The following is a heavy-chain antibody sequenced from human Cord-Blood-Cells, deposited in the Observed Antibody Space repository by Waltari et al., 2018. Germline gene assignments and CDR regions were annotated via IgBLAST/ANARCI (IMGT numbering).Heavy chain of an antibody. J-gene: IGHJ4*02. CDR1: GGSFSGYY. Sequence: QVQLQQWGAGLLKPSETLSLTCAVYGGSFSGYYWSWIRQPPGKGLEWIGEIKHSGSTNYNPSLKSRVTISVDTSKNQFSLKLSSVTAADTAVYYCARAGAAAGRSFDYWGQGTLVTVSS. CDR3: ARAGAAAGRSFDY. CDR2: IKHSGST. D-gene: IGHD6-13*01. V-gene: IGHV4-34*01.